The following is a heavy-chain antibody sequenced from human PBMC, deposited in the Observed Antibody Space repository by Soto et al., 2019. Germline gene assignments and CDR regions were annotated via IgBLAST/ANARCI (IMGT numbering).Heavy chain of an antibody. D-gene: IGHD2-15*01. Sequence: SETLSLTCTVSGGSIINYYRTWIRQTPGKGLEWIGYIYDSGDTYYNPSLRSRVTISDHTSKNQFSLKLSSISAADTAVYYCAREADPLFCSGSSCYGGWFDPWGRGTLVTVSS. V-gene: IGHV4-59*01. CDR3: AREADPLFCSGSSCYGGWFDP. CDR1: GGSIINYY. CDR2: IYDSGDT. J-gene: IGHJ5*02.